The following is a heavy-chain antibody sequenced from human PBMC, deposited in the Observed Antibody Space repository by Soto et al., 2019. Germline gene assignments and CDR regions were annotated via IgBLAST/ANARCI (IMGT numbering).Heavy chain of an antibody. J-gene: IGHJ4*02. CDR2: INPSGGST. CDR1: GYTFTNYY. Sequence: QVQVMQSGAEVKKPGASVKVSCKASGYTFTNYYIHWVRQAPGQGLEWMGIINPSGGSTNSAQKFLGRVSMTADTSTSTVYMEMISLTSDDTAVYYCARGGQDLATIGSFDSWGQGTLVTVSS. D-gene: IGHD5-12*01. V-gene: IGHV1-46*01. CDR3: ARGGQDLATIGSFDS.